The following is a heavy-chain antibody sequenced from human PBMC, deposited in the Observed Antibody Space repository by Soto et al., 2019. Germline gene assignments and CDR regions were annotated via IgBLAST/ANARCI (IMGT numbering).Heavy chain of an antibody. V-gene: IGHV3-7*03. Sequence: GGSLRLSCATSGFTFRSYWMTWVRQAPGKGPEWVANIRPDGSEKQYVDSVKGRFTVSRDNAKKSLDLQMNSLRVEDTAVYYCARAEDYDFWSGPPKYFDNWGQGTQVTVSS. CDR3: ARAEDYDFWSGPPKYFDN. CDR1: GFTFRSYW. CDR2: IRPDGSEK. D-gene: IGHD3-3*01. J-gene: IGHJ4*02.